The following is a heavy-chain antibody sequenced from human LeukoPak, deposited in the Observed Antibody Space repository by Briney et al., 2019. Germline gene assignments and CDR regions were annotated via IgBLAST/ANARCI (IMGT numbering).Heavy chain of an antibody. Sequence: SETLSLSCTVSGGSISGFFWIWIRQSPGKGLEYIGYIYYSGTTDYNPTLKSRVSMSVDTSKNQFFLNLTSVTAADTAIYYCARVGYGSGSWGWFDPWGQGTLVTVSS. V-gene: IGHV4-59*01. CDR2: IYYSGTT. CDR1: GGSISGFF. CDR3: ARVGYGSGSWGWFDP. D-gene: IGHD3-10*01. J-gene: IGHJ5*02.